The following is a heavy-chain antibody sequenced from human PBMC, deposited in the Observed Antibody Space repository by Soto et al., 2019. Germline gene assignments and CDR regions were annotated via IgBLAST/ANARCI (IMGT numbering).Heavy chain of an antibody. D-gene: IGHD6-13*01. CDR3: ARDQLLPGAAAGSIFAY. V-gene: IGHV3-33*01. CDR1: GFTFSSYG. CDR2: IWYDGSNK. Sequence: GGSLRLSCAASGFTFSSYGMHWVRQAPGKGLEWVAVIWYDGSNKYYADSVKGRFTISRDNSKNTLYLQMNSLRAEDTAVYYCARDQLLPGAAAGSIFAYWGQGTLVTVSS. J-gene: IGHJ4*02.